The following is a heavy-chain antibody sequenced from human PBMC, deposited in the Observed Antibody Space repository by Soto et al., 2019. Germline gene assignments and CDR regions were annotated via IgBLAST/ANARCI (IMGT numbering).Heavy chain of an antibody. CDR3: ARVGGPYVWCNEF. CDR1: GGLFSSFA. D-gene: IGHD2-21*01. CDR2: IIPVFGTT. V-gene: IGHV1-69*01. Sequence: QEQLVQSGAEVKKPGSSVKVSCKDSGGLFSSFAISWVRQAPGQGLEWMGGIIPVFGTTNYAQKFQGRVTITADESTNTAYMELSSLTSDDTAMYYCARVGGPYVWCNEFWGQGTQVTVSS. J-gene: IGHJ4*02.